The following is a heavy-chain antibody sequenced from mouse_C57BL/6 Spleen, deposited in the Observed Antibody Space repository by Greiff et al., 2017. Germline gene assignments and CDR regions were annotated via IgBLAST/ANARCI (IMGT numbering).Heavy chain of an antibody. CDR3: ARKGNYYAMDY. V-gene: IGHV2-2*01. CDR2: IWSGGCT. Sequence: VKLMESGPGLVQPSQSLSITCTVSGFSLTSSGVHWVRQSPGKGLEWLGVIWSGGCTDYNAAFISRLGISKDNSKSQVFFKMNSLRADDTAIYYCARKGNYYAMDYWGQGTSVTVSS. J-gene: IGHJ4*01. CDR1: GFSLTSSG.